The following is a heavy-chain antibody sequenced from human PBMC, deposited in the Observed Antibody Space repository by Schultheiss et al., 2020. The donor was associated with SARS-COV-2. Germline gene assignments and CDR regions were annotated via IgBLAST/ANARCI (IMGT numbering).Heavy chain of an antibody. CDR3: ARVGRSYDFWSGYRGYYYGMDV. V-gene: IGHV3-30*03. CDR1: GFTFSSYG. Sequence: GGSLRLSCAASGFTFSSYGMHWVRQAPGKGLEWVALISYDGSNKYYADSVKGRFTISRDNSKNTLYLQMNSLRAEDTAVYYCARVGRSYDFWSGYRGYYYGMDVWGQGTTVTVSS. D-gene: IGHD3-3*01. J-gene: IGHJ6*02. CDR2: ISYDGSNK.